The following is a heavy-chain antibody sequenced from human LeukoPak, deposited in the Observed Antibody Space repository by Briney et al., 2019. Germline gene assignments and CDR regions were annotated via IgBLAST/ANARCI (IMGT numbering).Heavy chain of an antibody. J-gene: IGHJ4*02. D-gene: IGHD3-16*02. V-gene: IGHV4-59*01. CDR2: IYYSGST. Sequence: PSETLSLTCTVSGGSTSSYYWSWIRQPPGKGLEWIGYIYYSGSTNYNPSLKSRVTISVDTSKNQFSLKLSSVTAADTAVYYCARGEYDYVWGSYQIFDYWGQGTLVTVSS. CDR3: ARGEYDYVWGSYQIFDY. CDR1: GGSTSSYY.